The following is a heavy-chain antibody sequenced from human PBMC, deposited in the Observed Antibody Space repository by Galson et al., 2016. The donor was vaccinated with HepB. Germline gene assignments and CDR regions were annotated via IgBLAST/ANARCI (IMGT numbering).Heavy chain of an antibody. D-gene: IGHD1-26*01. CDR1: GLTFSSYW. CDR3: ARGPPYWELDY. V-gene: IGHV3-74*01. CDR2: INSDGSST. J-gene: IGHJ4*02. Sequence: SLRLSCAASGLTFSSYWMHWVRQAPGKGLVWVSRINSDGSSTTYAGSVKGRFTISRDNAKNTLYQQMNGLKADDTAVYYCARGPPYWELDYWGQGTQVTVPS.